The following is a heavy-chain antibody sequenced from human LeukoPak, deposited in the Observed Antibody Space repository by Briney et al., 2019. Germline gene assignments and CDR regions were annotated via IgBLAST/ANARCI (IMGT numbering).Heavy chain of an antibody. D-gene: IGHD4-23*01. J-gene: IGHJ4*02. CDR2: IRYDGSNK. V-gene: IGHV3-30*02. CDR3: ARDRGYYGGNSGPFDY. CDR1: GFTFSSYG. Sequence: GGSLRLSCAASGFTFSSYGMHWVRQAPGKGLEWVAFIRYDGSNKYYADSVKGRFTISRDNAKNSLYLQMNSLRAEDTAVYYCARDRGYYGGNSGPFDYWGQGTLVTVSS.